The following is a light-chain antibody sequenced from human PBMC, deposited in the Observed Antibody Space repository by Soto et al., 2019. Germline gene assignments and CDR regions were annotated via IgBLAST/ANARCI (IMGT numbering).Light chain of an antibody. Sequence: GATLSCRASQGVSRYLAWYQQKPGQAPRLLIYDASNRATGIPARFIGSGYGTDFTLTISFLQKGGITVYNSEQGILGQPFG. CDR1: QGVSRY. V-gene: IGKV3-11*01. CDR2: DAS. J-gene: IGKJ4*02. CDR3: EQGILGQP.